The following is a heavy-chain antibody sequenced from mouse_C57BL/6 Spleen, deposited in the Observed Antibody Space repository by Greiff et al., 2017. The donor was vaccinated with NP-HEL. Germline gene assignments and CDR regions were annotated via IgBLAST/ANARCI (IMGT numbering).Heavy chain of an antibody. CDR1: GFTFSDYY. Sequence: EVKLVESEGGLVQPGSSMKLSCTASGFTFSDYYMAWVRQVPEKGLEWVANINYDGSSTYYLDSLKSRFIISRDNAKNILYLQMSSLKSEDTATYYCAGGEVTGVFDYWGQGTTLTVSS. J-gene: IGHJ2*01. CDR2: INYDGSST. D-gene: IGHD4-1*01. CDR3: AGGEVTGVFDY. V-gene: IGHV5-16*01.